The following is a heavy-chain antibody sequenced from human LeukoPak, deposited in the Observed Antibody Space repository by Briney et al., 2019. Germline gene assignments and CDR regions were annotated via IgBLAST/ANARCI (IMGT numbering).Heavy chain of an antibody. J-gene: IGHJ4*02. V-gene: IGHV3-9*01. CDR3: ARDWAYYYDSSGYYQPYYFDY. CDR1: GFTFDDYA. CDR2: ISWNSGSI. Sequence: GRSLRLSCAASGFTFDDYAMHWVRQAPGKGLEWVSGISWNSGSIGYADSVKGRFTISRDNAKNSLYLQMNSLRAEDTAVYYCARDWAYYYDSSGYYQPYYFDYWGQGTLVTVSS. D-gene: IGHD3-22*01.